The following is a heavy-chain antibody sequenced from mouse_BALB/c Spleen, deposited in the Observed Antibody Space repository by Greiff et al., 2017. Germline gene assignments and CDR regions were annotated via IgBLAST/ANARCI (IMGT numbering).Heavy chain of an antibody. CDR1: GYAFSSYW. Sequence: QVQLQQSGAELVRPGSSVKISCKASGYAFSSYWMNWVKQRPGQGLEWIGQIYPGDGDTNYNGKFKGKATLTADKSSSTAYMQLSSLTSEDSAVYFCASGRGGSSYYYAMDYWGQGTSVTVSS. CDR3: ASGRGGSSYYYAMDY. J-gene: IGHJ4*01. CDR2: IYPGDGDT. D-gene: IGHD1-1*01. V-gene: IGHV1-80*01.